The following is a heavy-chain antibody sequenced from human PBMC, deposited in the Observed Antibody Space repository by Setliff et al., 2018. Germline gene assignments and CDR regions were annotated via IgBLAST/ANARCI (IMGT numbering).Heavy chain of an antibody. D-gene: IGHD1-26*01. Sequence: PSETLSLTCAVYGGSFSGYYWTWIRQPPGKGLEWIGEINRSGSSNYNPSLKSRVTISVDTSKNQFSLNLSSVTAADTAVYYCARGPRYSGSYYVNYWGQGTLVTVSS. CDR3: ARGPRYSGSYYVNY. J-gene: IGHJ4*02. CDR2: INRSGSS. CDR1: GGSFSGYY. V-gene: IGHV4-34*01.